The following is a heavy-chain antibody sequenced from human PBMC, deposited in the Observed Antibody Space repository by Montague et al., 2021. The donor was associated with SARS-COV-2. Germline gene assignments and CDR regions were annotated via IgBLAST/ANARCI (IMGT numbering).Heavy chain of an antibody. CDR3: ARLVETYYYYYGMDV. CDR1: GGSISSYY. D-gene: IGHD4-23*01. CDR2: IYYSGST. V-gene: IGHV4-39*01. J-gene: IGHJ6*02. Sequence: SETLSLTCTVSGGSISSYYWGWIRQPPGKGLEWIGSIYYSGSTYYNPSLKSRVTISVDTSKNQFSLKLSSVTAVDTAVYYCARLVETYYYYYGMDVWGQGTTVTVSS.